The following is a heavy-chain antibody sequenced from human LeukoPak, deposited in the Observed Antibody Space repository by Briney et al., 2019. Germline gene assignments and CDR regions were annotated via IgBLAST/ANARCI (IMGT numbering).Heavy chain of an antibody. D-gene: IGHD2-15*01. CDR2: IHYSGST. CDR3: ARLLYCSGGSCYHYFDY. CDR1: GGSINSYY. V-gene: IGHV4-59*12. Sequence: PSETLSLTCTVSGGSINSYYWSWIRQPPGKGLQWIGCIHYSGSTNYNPSLKSRVTISVDTSKNQFSLKLSSVTAADTAVYYCARLLYCSGGSCYHYFDYWGQGTLVTVSS. J-gene: IGHJ4*02.